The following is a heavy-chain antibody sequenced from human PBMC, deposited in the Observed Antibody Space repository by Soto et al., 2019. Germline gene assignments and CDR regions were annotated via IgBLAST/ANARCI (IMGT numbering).Heavy chain of an antibody. Sequence: PGGSLRLSCAASGFTFSSYGMHWVRQAPGKGLEWVAVIWYDGSNKYYADSVKGRFTISRDNSKNTLYLQMNSLRAEDTAVYYCARNYDSSGYLILSANYGMDVWGQGTTVTVSS. V-gene: IGHV3-33*01. D-gene: IGHD3-22*01. CDR3: ARNYDSSGYLILSANYGMDV. J-gene: IGHJ6*02. CDR2: IWYDGSNK. CDR1: GFTFSSYG.